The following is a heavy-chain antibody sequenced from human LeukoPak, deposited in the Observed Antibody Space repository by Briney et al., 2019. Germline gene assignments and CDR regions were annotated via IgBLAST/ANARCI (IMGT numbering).Heavy chain of an antibody. V-gene: IGHV3-30*04. J-gene: IGHJ6*02. Sequence: GGSLRLSCAASGFTFSSYAMHWVRQAPGKGLEWVAVISYDGSNKYYADSVKGRFTISSDNSKNTLYLQMNSLRAEDTAVYYCARGRYYGSGSSLSYYYGMDVWGQGTTVTVSS. D-gene: IGHD3-10*01. CDR2: ISYDGSNK. CDR1: GFTFSSYA. CDR3: ARGRYYGSGSSLSYYYGMDV.